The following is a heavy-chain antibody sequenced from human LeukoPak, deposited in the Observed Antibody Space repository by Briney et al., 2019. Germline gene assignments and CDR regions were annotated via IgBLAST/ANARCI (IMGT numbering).Heavy chain of an antibody. J-gene: IGHJ4*02. CDR3: ARAAAQQLWYDY. CDR1: GGTFSSYA. D-gene: IGHD5-18*01. Sequence: ASVKVSCKASGGTFSSYAISWVRQAPGQGLEWMGGIIPIFGTANYAQKFQGRVTITADESTSTAYMELSSLRSEDTAVYYCARAAAQQLWYDYWGQGTLVTVSS. V-gene: IGHV1-69*13. CDR2: IIPIFGTA.